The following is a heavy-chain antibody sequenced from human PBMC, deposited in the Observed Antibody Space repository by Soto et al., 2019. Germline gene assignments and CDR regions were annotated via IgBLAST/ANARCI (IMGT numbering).Heavy chain of an antibody. V-gene: IGHV3-23*01. CDR2: ISGSGGST. D-gene: IGHD3-22*01. Sequence: GGSLRLSCAASGFTFSSYAMSWVRQAPGKGLEWVSAISGSGGSTYYADSVKGRFTISRDNSKNTLYLQMDSLRAEDTAVYYCAKELGITMIVVVGVFDYWGQGTLVTVSS. J-gene: IGHJ4*02. CDR1: GFTFSSYA. CDR3: AKELGITMIVVVGVFDY.